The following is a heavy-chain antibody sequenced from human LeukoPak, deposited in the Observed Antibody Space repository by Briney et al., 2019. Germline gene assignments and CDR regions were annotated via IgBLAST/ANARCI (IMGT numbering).Heavy chain of an antibody. V-gene: IGHV3-66*01. D-gene: IGHD3-10*01. J-gene: IGHJ4*02. CDR1: RFTFSDYY. CDR2: IYSGGST. Sequence: PGGSLRLSCAASRFTFSDYYMSWIRQAPGKGLEWVSVIYSGGSTYYADSVKGRFTISRDNSKNTLYLQMNSLRAEDTAVYYCASFYYGSGSYYKNYWGQGTLVTVSS. CDR3: ASFYYGSGSYYKNY.